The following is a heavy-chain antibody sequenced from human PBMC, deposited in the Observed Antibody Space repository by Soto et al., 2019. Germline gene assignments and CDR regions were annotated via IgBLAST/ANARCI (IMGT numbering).Heavy chain of an antibody. Sequence: KTSETLSLTCTVSGGSISSGDYYWSWIRQPPGKGLEWIGYIYYSGSTYYNPSLKSRVIISVDTSKNQFSLKLSSVTAADTAVYYCARESGGPGSYPSYGMDVWGQGTTVTAP. J-gene: IGHJ6*02. CDR3: ARESGGPGSYPSYGMDV. D-gene: IGHD3-10*01. CDR1: GGSISSGDYY. CDR2: IYYSGST. V-gene: IGHV4-30-4*01.